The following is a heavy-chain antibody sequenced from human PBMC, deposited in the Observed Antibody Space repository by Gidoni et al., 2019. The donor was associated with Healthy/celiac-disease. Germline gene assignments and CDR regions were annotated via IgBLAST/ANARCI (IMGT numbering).Heavy chain of an antibody. D-gene: IGHD6-19*01. V-gene: IGHV3-9*01. CDR3: AKDLYSGSILSFDY. CDR1: GFTFDDYA. CDR2: ISWNSGSI. Sequence: EVQLVEAAGGLVQPGRSVRLSCAASGFTFDDYAIHWGRQAPGKGLEWVSGISWNSGSIGYADSVKGRLTISRDNAKNSLYLQMNSLRAEDTALYYCAKDLYSGSILSFDYWGHGTLVTVSS. J-gene: IGHJ4*01.